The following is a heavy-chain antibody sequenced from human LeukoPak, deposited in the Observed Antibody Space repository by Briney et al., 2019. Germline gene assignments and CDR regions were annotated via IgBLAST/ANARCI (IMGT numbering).Heavy chain of an antibody. CDR2: INGDGSST. CDR1: GFTFSSYW. J-gene: IGHJ4*02. V-gene: IGHV3-74*01. CDR3: AREADGDYLDY. D-gene: IGHD4-17*01. Sequence: GGSLRLSCAASGFTFSSYWMHWVRQAPGKGLVWVSGINGDGSSTSYADSVKGRFTISRDNAKNTLYLQMNSLRAEDTAVYYCAREADGDYLDYWGQGTLVTVSS.